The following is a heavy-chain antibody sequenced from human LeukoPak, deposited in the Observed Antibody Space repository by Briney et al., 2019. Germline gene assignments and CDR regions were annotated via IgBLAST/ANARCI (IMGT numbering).Heavy chain of an antibody. D-gene: IGHD3-10*01. CDR3: ARAPRGELLPDYYYYYGMDV. J-gene: IGHJ6*02. CDR2: IYYSGST. CDR1: GGSISSYY. Sequence: SETLSLICTVSGGSISSYYWSWIRQPPGKGLEWIGYIYYSGSTNYNPSLESRVTISVDTSKNQFSLKLSSVTAADTAVYYCARAPRGELLPDYYYYYGMDVWGQGTTVTVSS. V-gene: IGHV4-59*01.